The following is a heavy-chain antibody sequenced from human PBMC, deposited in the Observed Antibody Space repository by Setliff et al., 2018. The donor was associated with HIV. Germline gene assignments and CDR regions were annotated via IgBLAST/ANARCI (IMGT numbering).Heavy chain of an antibody. CDR1: GGTFSSQD. Sequence: ASVKVSCKASGGTFSSQDINWVRQATGQGLEWMGWMNPNSGNTGYAPKFQGRVTMTRDTPINTAYMELSSLTSDDTAVYYCASTWSRVPYYLMDVWGQGTTVTVSS. CDR3: ASTWSRVPYYLMDV. J-gene: IGHJ6*02. D-gene: IGHD2-8*02. CDR2: MNPNSGNT. V-gene: IGHV1-8*01.